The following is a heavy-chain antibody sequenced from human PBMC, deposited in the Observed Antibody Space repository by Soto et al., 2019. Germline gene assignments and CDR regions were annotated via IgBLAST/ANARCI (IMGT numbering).Heavy chain of an antibody. Sequence: GGSLRLSCAASGFTFSSYAMSWVRQAPGKGLEWVSAISGSGGSTYYADSVKGRFTISRDNSKNTLYLQMNSLRAEVTAVYYCSKDRQRFLGASYYNWFDPWGQGTLDTVSS. D-gene: IGHD3-16*01. CDR2: ISGSGGST. V-gene: IGHV3-23*01. CDR3: SKDRQRFLGASYYNWFDP. CDR1: GFTFSSYA. J-gene: IGHJ5*02.